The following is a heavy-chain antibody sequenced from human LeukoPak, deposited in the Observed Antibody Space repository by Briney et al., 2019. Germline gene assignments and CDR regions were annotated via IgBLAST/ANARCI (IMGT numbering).Heavy chain of an antibody. CDR1: GGTFTSYA. CDR2: IIPIFGTA. D-gene: IGHD3-10*01. J-gene: IGHJ3*02. CDR3: ARGGFTTMVRGVIITLDAFDI. Sequence: SVKVSCKASGGTFTSYAISWVRQAPGQGLEWMGGIIPIFGTANYAQKFQGRVTITADASTSTAYMELSSLRSEDTAVYYCARGGFTTMVRGVIITLDAFDIWGQGTMVTVSS. V-gene: IGHV1-69*01.